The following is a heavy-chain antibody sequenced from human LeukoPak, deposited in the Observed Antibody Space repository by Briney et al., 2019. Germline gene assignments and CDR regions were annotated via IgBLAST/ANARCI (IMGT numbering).Heavy chain of an antibody. D-gene: IGHD3-10*01. CDR3: AGGVLRGLFDY. CDR2: INHSGST. V-gene: IGHV4-34*01. Sequence: SETLSLTCAVYGGSFSGYYWSWIRQPPGKGLEWIGEINHSGSTNYNPSLKSRVTISVDTSKNQFSLKLSSVTAADTAVYYCAGGVLRGLFDYWGQGTLVTVSS. CDR1: GGSFSGYY. J-gene: IGHJ4*02.